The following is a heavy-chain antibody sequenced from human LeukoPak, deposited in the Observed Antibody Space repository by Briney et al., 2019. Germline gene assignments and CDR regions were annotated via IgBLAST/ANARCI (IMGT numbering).Heavy chain of an antibody. CDR2: IKQDGSEK. Sequence: GGSLRLSCAASGFTFSSYWMSWVRQAPGKGLEWVANIKQDGSEKYYVDSVKGRFTISRDNAKNSLYLRMNSLRAEDTAVYYCARDYYDSSGSPSDYWGQGTLVTVSS. V-gene: IGHV3-7*01. CDR1: GFTFSSYW. D-gene: IGHD3-22*01. J-gene: IGHJ4*02. CDR3: ARDYYDSSGSPSDY.